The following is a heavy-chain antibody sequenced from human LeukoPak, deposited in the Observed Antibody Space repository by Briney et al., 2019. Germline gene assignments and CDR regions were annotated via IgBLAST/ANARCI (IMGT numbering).Heavy chain of an antibody. CDR2: IYHSGST. J-gene: IGHJ4*02. D-gene: IGHD3-9*01. CDR3: ARGDVLRYFDWPQGFDY. Sequence: SGTLSLTCAVSGGSISSSNWWSWVRQPPGKGLEWIGEIYHSGSTNYNPSLKSRVTISVDKSKNQFSLKLSSVTAADTAVYYCARGDVLRYFDWPQGFDYWGQGTLVTVSS. CDR1: GGSISSSNW. V-gene: IGHV4-4*02.